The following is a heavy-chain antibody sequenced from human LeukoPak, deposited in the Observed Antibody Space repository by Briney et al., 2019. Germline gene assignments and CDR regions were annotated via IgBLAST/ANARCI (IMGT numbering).Heavy chain of an antibody. CDR1: GYTFTGYY. CDR3: AGSIGSSWYLSIDY. V-gene: IGHV1-2*02. J-gene: IGHJ4*02. D-gene: IGHD6-13*01. Sequence: GASVKVSCKASGYTFTGYYMHWVRQAPGQGLEWMGWINPNSGGTNYAQKFQGRVTMTRDTSISTAYMELSRLRSDDTAVYYCAGSIGSSWYLSIDYWGQGTLVTVSS. CDR2: INPNSGGT.